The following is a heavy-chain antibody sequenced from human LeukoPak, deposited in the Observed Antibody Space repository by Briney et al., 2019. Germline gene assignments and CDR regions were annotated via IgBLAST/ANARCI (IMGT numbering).Heavy chain of an antibody. D-gene: IGHD1-26*01. V-gene: IGHV1-69*04. CDR2: IIPILGIA. J-gene: IGHJ4*02. CDR3: ARLSIVGAHDY. CDR1: GGTFSSYA. Sequence: SVTVSCKASGGTFSSYAISWVRQAPGQGLEWMGRIIPILGIANYAQKFQGRVTITADKSTSTAYMELSSLRSEDTAVYYCARLSIVGAHDYWGQGTLVTVSS.